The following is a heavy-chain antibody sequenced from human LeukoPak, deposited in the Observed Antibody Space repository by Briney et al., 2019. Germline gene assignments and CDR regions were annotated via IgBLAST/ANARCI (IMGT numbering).Heavy chain of an antibody. CDR2: ISSSGRTI. J-gene: IGHJ4*01. V-gene: IGHV3-11*01. CDR1: GFTFSDYY. Sequence: GGSLRLSCAASGFTFSDYYMSWIRLAPGKGLEWVSYISSSGRTIYYADSVEGRFTISRDNAKNSLFLQMNSLRAEDTAVYYCARRDSSSWYGVDYWGHGTLVTVSS. D-gene: IGHD6-13*01. CDR3: ARRDSSSWYGVDY.